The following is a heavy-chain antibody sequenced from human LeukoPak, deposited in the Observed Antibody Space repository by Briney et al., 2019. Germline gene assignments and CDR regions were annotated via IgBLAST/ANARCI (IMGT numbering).Heavy chain of an antibody. CDR3: ASIGTLAAAGPLLDY. CDR1: GFTFSSYW. CDR2: IYSGGST. D-gene: IGHD6-13*01. J-gene: IGHJ4*02. V-gene: IGHV3-53*01. Sequence: GGSLRLSCAASGFTFSSYWMSWVRQAPGKGLEWVSVIYSGGSTYYADSVKGRFTISRDNSKNTLYLQMNSLRAEDTAVYYCASIGTLAAAGPLLDYWGQGTLVTVSS.